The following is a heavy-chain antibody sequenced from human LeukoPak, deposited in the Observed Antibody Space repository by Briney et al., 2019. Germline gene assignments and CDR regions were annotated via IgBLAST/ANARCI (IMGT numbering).Heavy chain of an antibody. V-gene: IGHV5-51*01. D-gene: IGHD6-19*01. Sequence: GESLKISCKGSGYRFTSYWIGWVRQMPGKGLEWMGIIYPGDPNTRYSPSFQGQVTISADESISTAYLQWSSLRASDTAMYYCVRRGIEVAGIDYWGQGTLVTVSS. CDR3: VRRGIEVAGIDY. CDR2: IYPGDPNT. CDR1: GYRFTSYW. J-gene: IGHJ4*02.